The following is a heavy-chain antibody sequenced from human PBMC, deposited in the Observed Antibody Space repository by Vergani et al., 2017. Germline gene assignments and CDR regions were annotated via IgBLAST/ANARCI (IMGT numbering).Heavy chain of an antibody. Sequence: EVQLVESGGGLVKPGGSLRLSCAASGFTFSSYSMNWVRQAPGKGLEWVSSISSSSSYIYYADSVKGRFTISRDNAKNSLYLQMNSLRAEDTAVYYCARDYCSGGSGYSVFDYWGQGTLVTVSS. V-gene: IGHV3-21*01. J-gene: IGHJ4*02. CDR3: ARDYCSGGSGYSVFDY. D-gene: IGHD2-15*01. CDR1: GFTFSSYS. CDR2: ISSSSSYI.